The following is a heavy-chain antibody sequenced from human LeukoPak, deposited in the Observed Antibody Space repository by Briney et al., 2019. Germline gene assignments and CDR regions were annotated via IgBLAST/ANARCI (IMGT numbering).Heavy chain of an antibody. V-gene: IGHV1-18*01. Sequence: GASVKVSCKASGYTFTSYGISWVRQAPGQGLEWMGWIGAYNGNTNYAQKLQGRVTMTTDTSTSTAYMELRSLRSDDTAVYYCARALVGNSYTNFYYYYMDVWGKGTTVTVSS. CDR2: IGAYNGNT. D-gene: IGHD1-1*01. J-gene: IGHJ6*03. CDR3: ARALVGNSYTNFYYYYMDV. CDR1: GYTFTSYG.